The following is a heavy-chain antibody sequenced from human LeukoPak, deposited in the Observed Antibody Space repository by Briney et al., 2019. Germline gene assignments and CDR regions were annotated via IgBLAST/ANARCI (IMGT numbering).Heavy chain of an antibody. D-gene: IGHD6-19*01. J-gene: IGHJ4*02. V-gene: IGHV3-30*18. Sequence: GGSLRLSCAASGFTFSAYAMHWLRQAPGKGLEWVAITSFDGSKNFYADSVKGRFTISRDNSKNTLYLQMNSLRAEDTAVYYCAKGRYSSGWCIFDYWGQGTLVTVSS. CDR3: AKGRYSSGWCIFDY. CDR1: GFTFSAYA. CDR2: TSFDGSKN.